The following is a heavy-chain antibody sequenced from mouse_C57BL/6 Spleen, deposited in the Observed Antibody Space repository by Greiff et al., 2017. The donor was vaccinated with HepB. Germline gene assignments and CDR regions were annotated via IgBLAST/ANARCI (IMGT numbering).Heavy chain of an antibody. CDR2: IRNKANGYTT. CDR1: GFTFTDYY. CDR3: ARYFPEDYAMDY. V-gene: IGHV7-3*01. Sequence: EVKLVESGGGLVQPGGSLSLSCAASGFTFTDYYMSWVRQPPGKALEWLGFIRNKANGYTTEYSASVKGRFTISRDNSQSILYLQMNALRAEDSATYYCARYFPEDYAMDYWGQGTSVTVSS. J-gene: IGHJ4*01.